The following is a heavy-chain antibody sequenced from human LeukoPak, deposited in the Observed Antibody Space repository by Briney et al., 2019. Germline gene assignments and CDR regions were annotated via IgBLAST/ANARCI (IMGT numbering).Heavy chain of an antibody. Sequence: PSQTLSLTCTVSGDSISSYYWSWIRQPPGKGLEWIGYIYYSGSTNYNPSLKSRVTISLDTSKNQFSLKLSSVTAADTAVYYCAREGLGPFDYWGQGTLVTVSS. J-gene: IGHJ4*02. CDR1: GDSISSYY. D-gene: IGHD3/OR15-3a*01. CDR2: IYYSGST. V-gene: IGHV4-59*01. CDR3: AREGLGPFDY.